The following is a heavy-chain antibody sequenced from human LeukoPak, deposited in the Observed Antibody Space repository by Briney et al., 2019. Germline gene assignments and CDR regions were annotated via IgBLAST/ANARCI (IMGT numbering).Heavy chain of an antibody. J-gene: IGHJ3*02. Sequence: PSETLSLTCTVSGGSISSSSYYWGWIRQPPGKGLEWIGYIYYSGSTYYNPSLKSRVTISVDTSKNQFSLKLSSVTAADTAVYYCARGVRSSGAMDAFDIWGQGTMVTVSS. CDR3: ARGVRSSGAMDAFDI. V-gene: IGHV4-30-4*08. CDR1: GGSISSSSYY. CDR2: IYYSGST. D-gene: IGHD6-19*01.